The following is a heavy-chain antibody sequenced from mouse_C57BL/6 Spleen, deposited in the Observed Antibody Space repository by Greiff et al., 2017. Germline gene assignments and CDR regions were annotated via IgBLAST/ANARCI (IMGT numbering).Heavy chain of an antibody. Sequence: QVQLQQPGAELVMPGASVKLSCKASGYTFTSYWMHWVKQRPGQGLEWIGEIDPSDSYTNYNQKFKGKSTLTVDKSSSTAYMQISSLTSEDSAVYYCARMNLLYYYGSSPHFDYWGQGTTLTVSS. D-gene: IGHD1-1*01. CDR3: ARMNLLYYYGSSPHFDY. CDR1: GYTFTSYW. CDR2: IDPSDSYT. J-gene: IGHJ2*01. V-gene: IGHV1-69*01.